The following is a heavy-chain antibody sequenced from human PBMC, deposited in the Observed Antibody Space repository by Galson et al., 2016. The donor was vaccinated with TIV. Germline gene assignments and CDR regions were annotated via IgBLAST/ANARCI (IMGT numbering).Heavy chain of an antibody. CDR1: GYTFTSYY. D-gene: IGHD6-25*01. Sequence: SVKVSCKASGYTFTSYYIHWVRQAAGQGLEWMGIIDPRNGGTTYAQKFQGRLTLTRDTSTSTVYFELSSLTSEDTALYYCASPRSGSYDVDYWGQGTLVTV. CDR3: ASPRSGSYDVDY. V-gene: IGHV1-46*03. CDR2: IDPRNGGT. J-gene: IGHJ4*02.